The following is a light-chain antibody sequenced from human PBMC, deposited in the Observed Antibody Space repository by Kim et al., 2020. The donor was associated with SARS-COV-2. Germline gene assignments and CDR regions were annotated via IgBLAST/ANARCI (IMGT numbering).Light chain of an antibody. Sequence: LSLSPGERATLACRASHSVNNYLAWYQQKPGQAPRLLIYDAFNRATGIPARFSGSGSGRDYTLTISSLEPEDSAVYYCQQRSNWLTFGGGTKVDIK. CDR2: DAF. CDR1: HSVNNY. V-gene: IGKV3-11*02. CDR3: QQRSNWLT. J-gene: IGKJ4*01.